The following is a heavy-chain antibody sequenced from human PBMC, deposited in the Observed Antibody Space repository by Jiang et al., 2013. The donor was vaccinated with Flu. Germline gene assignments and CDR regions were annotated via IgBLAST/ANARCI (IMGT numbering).Heavy chain of an antibody. J-gene: IGHJ4*02. CDR3: ARSTEDTAMEYDY. CDR2: IYYSGST. V-gene: IGHV4-39*01. CDR1: GGSISSSSYY. D-gene: IGHD5-18*01. Sequence: GPGLVKPSETLSLTCTVSGGSISSSSYYWGWIRQPPGKGLEWIGSIYYSGSTYYNPSLKSRVTISVDTSKNQFSLKLSSVTAADTAVYYCARSTEDTAMEYDYWGQGTLVTVSS.